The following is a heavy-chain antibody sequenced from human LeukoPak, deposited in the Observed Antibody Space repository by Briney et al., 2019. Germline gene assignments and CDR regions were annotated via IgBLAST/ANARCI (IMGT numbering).Heavy chain of an antibody. CDR3: ARGGAPDYDYVWGSYRPLPYFDY. Sequence: SETLSLTRTVSGYSISSGYYWGWIRPPPGKGLEWIGSIYHSWSTYYNPSLKSRVTISVDTSKNQFSMKLSSVTAADTAVYYCARGGAPDYDYVWGSYRPLPYFDYWGQGTLVTVSS. J-gene: IGHJ4*02. CDR2: IYHSWST. CDR1: GYSISSGYY. D-gene: IGHD3-16*02. V-gene: IGHV4-38-2*02.